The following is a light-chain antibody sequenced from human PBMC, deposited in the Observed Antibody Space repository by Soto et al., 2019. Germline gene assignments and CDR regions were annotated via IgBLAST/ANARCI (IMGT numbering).Light chain of an antibody. J-gene: IGLJ1*01. V-gene: IGLV2-14*01. CDR3: SSYTSSSTPYV. CDR1: SSDVGGYHY. Sequence: QSALTQPASVSGSPGQSITISCTGTSSDVGGYHYVSWYQQHPGKAPKLMIYDVSNRPSGVSNSFSGYKSGNTASLTISGLQAEDEADYYCSSYTSSSTPYVFGTGTKLTVL. CDR2: DVS.